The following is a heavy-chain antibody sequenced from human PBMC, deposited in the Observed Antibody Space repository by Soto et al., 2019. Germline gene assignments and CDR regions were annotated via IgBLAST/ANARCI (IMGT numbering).Heavy chain of an antibody. CDR3: TRQFPYMLVGAALAHHVIVL. CDR2: INSSESGT. D-gene: IGHD6-6*01. Sequence: EVQLVESGGGLVQRWGSLSLSWAASGFTFSTYWMHWVRQAPGKGLVWVSRINSSESGTTYADSVKCRFTISRVNAKNTLNLHMNSLRDEDTTVYYCTRQFPYMLVGAALAHHVIVLWGQGTKVTVSS. J-gene: IGHJ3*01. V-gene: IGHV3-74*01. CDR1: GFTFSTYW.